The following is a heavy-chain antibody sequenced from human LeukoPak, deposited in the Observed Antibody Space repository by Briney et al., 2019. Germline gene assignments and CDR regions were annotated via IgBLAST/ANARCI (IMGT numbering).Heavy chain of an antibody. V-gene: IGHV3-23*01. CDR3: AKHRYSPYYYYGMDV. J-gene: IGHJ6*02. CDR1: GFTVSSDY. D-gene: IGHD5-18*01. CDR2: ISGSGGST. Sequence: GGSLRLSCAASGFTVSSDYMSWVRQAPGKGLEWVSAISGSGGSTYYADSVKGRFTISRDNFKNTLYLQMNSLRAEDTAVYYCAKHRYSPYYYYGMDVWGQGTTVTVSS.